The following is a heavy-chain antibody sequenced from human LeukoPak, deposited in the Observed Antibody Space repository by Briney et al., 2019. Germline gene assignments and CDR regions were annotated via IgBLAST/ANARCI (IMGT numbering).Heavy chain of an antibody. CDR2: INRSGST. J-gene: IGHJ4*02. CDR3: ARGRDGYNLLNRGEHYYFDY. CDR1: GGSFRGYY. V-gene: IGHV4-34*01. D-gene: IGHD5-24*01. Sequence: PSETLSLTCDVYGGSFRGYYWSWIRQPPGKGLEWIGEINRSGSTNYNPSLKSRVTISVDTSKNQFSLKLSSVTAADTAVYYCARGRDGYNLLNRGEHYYFDYWGQGTLVTVSS.